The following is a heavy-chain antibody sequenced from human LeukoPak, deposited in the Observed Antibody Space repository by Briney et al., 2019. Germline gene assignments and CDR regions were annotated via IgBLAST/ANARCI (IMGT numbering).Heavy chain of an antibody. V-gene: IGHV3-74*01. CDR3: ANMNPLAQ. CDR2: ISPDGSIT. D-gene: IGHD1-14*01. J-gene: IGHJ4*02. CDR1: GFTFSNYW. Sequence: GGSLRISCVASGFTFSNYWMHWVRQAPGKGLVWVSRISPDGSITTYADSVRGRFTISSDNAKNTLFLQMSTLRADDTAVYFCANMNPLAQWGQGTLVTVSS.